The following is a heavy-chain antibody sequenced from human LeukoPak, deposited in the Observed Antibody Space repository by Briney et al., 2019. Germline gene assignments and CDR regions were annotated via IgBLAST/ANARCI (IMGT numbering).Heavy chain of an antibody. CDR2: INQDGSNK. CDR1: GFTFSSFW. CDR3: VRDIAVAANHDS. D-gene: IGHD6-19*01. Sequence: GGSLRLSCAASGFTFSSFWMSWVRQAPGKGLEWVANINQDGSNKYYVDSLKGRFTISRDNAKNSLFLQMNRLRAEDTAVYYCVRDIAVAANHDSWGEGTLVTVSS. J-gene: IGHJ4*02. V-gene: IGHV3-7*05.